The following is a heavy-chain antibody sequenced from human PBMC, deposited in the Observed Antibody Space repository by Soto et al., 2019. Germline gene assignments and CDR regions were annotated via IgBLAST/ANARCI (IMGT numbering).Heavy chain of an antibody. CDR3: AKDRRAGGNYGFYSDF. V-gene: IGHV3-23*01. CDR2: SSATGAGT. CDR1: GFTFSSYG. D-gene: IGHD1-7*01. J-gene: IGHJ4*02. Sequence: EVQLLESGGGLVQPGGSLRLSCAASGFTFSSYGMTWVRQAPGKGLEWVSFSSATGAGTYYADSVKGRFTISRDNSKNTVYLQMTSLRADDTAVYYWAKDRRAGGNYGFYSDFWGQGALVIVSS.